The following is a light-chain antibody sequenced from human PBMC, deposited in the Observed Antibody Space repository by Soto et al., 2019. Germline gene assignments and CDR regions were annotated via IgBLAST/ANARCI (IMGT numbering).Light chain of an antibody. Sequence: DIQMTQSPSTLSASVGDRVTITCRASQSISSWLAWYQQKPGKAPKLLIYDASSLESGVPSRFSGSGSGTEFTLTISSPQPHDFATYSCQQYNSYSHWTFGQGTKVEIK. CDR1: QSISSW. V-gene: IGKV1-5*01. CDR2: DAS. J-gene: IGKJ1*01. CDR3: QQYNSYSHWT.